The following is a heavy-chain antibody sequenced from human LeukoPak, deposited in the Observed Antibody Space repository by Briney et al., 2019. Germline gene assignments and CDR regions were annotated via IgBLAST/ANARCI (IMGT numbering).Heavy chain of an antibody. Sequence: PGGSLRLSCAASGFTFSHAWMSWVRQAPGKGLEWVGRIKSKTSGGTTDYAAPVKGRFTISRDESKNTLYLQMNSLKTEDTAVYYCTTERDDVYDWGTYRYFDWGQGTLVTVSS. D-gene: IGHD3-16*02. V-gene: IGHV3-15*01. J-gene: IGHJ4*02. CDR1: GFTFSHAW. CDR2: IKSKTSGGTT. CDR3: TTERDDVYDWGTYRYFD.